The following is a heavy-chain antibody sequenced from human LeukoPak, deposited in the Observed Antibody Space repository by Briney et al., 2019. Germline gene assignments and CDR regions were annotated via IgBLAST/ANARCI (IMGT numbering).Heavy chain of an antibody. CDR2: ISHDGSSK. V-gene: IGHV3-30*18. D-gene: IGHD4-17*01. J-gene: IGHJ4*02. CDR3: AKEGQQYGDYED. CDR1: GFTFSGYG. Sequence: GGSLRLSCAAPGFTFSGYGMHWVRQAPGRGLAWVAVISHDGSSKYYADSVKGRFTISRDNSKKTLYLQMNSLRAEDTAVYYCAKEGQQYGDYEDWGQGTLVTVSS.